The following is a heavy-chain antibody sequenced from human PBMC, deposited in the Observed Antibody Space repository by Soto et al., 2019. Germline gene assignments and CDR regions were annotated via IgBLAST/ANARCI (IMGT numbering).Heavy chain of an antibody. Sequence: GGSLRLSCAASGFTFSSYSMNWVRQAPGKGLEWVSSISSSSSYIYYADSVKGRFTISRDNAKNSLYLQMNSLRAEDTAVYYCARDVDIVATRRFDYWGQGTLVTVYS. V-gene: IGHV3-21*01. J-gene: IGHJ4*02. CDR1: GFTFSSYS. CDR3: ARDVDIVATRRFDY. CDR2: ISSSSSYI. D-gene: IGHD5-12*01.